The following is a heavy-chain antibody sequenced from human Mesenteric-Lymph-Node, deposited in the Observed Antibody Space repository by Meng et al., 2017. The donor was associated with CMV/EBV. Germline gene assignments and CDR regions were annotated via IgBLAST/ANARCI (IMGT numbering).Heavy chain of an antibody. Sequence: GESLKISCAASGFTFSSYSMNWVRQAPGKGLEWVSSISSSSSYIYYADSMKGRFTISRDNSKNTLYLQMSSLRAEDTAVYYCATLAGGPGGYCGGDCPFDNWGQGTLVTVSS. D-gene: IGHD2-21*01. CDR1: GFTFSSYS. CDR3: ATLAGGPGGYCGGDCPFDN. J-gene: IGHJ4*02. CDR2: ISSSSSYI. V-gene: IGHV3-21*01.